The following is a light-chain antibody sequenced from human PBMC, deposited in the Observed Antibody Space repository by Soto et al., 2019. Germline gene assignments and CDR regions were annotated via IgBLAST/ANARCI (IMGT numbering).Light chain of an antibody. CDR2: GSS. J-gene: IGKJ1*01. CDR1: QSLNSFY. V-gene: IGKV3-20*01. CDR3: QQYDISPRT. Sequence: EIVLTQSPGTLSLSPGERATLSCRASQSLNSFYLAWYQQKPGQAPRLLIYGSSNRATGIPDRFSGSGSGTDFTLTNSRLDPEDVAVYYCQQYDISPRTFGQGTKVEVK.